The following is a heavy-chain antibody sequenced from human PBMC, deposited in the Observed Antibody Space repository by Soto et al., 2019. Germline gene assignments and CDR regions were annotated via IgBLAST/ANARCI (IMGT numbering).Heavy chain of an antibody. D-gene: IGHD6-13*01. Sequence: QVQLQESGPGLVKPSQTLSLTCTVYGGSISSGDYYWSWIRQPPGKVLEWIGYIYYSGSTYYNPSVKSRVTISVDTSKNQFSLKLSAVTAADTAVYYCARERPDGSRLDPWGQGTLVTVSS. J-gene: IGHJ5*02. CDR1: GGSISSGDYY. V-gene: IGHV4-30-4*01. CDR2: IYYSGST. CDR3: ARERPDGSRLDP.